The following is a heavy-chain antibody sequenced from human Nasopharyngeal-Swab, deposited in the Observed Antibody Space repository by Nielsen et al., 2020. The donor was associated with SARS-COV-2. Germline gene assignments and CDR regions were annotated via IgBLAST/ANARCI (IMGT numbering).Heavy chain of an antibody. CDR3: AKDAYSSSSGLPYYYYYMDV. Sequence: GESLKISCAASGFTFSSYGMQWVRQAPGKGLEWVAVISYDGSNKYYADSVKGRFPISRDNSKNTLYLQMNSLRAEDTAVYYCAKDAYSSSSGLPYYYYYMDVWGKGTTVTVSS. CDR2: ISYDGSNK. V-gene: IGHV3-30*18. D-gene: IGHD6-6*01. CDR1: GFTFSSYG. J-gene: IGHJ6*03.